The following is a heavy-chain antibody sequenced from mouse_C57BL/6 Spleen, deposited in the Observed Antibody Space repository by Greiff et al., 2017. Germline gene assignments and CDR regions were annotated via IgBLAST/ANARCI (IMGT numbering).Heavy chain of an antibody. V-gene: IGHV1-59*01. CDR1: GYTFTSYL. Sequence: QVQLQQPGAELVRPGTSVKLSCKASGYTFTSYLMHWVKQRPGQGLEWIGVIDPSGSYTNYNQKFKGKATLTADTSSSTAYMQLSSLTSEDAAVYYCAPSVVARNFDFWGTGTTVTVSS. CDR3: APSVVARNFDF. D-gene: IGHD1-1*01. J-gene: IGHJ1*03. CDR2: IDPSGSYT.